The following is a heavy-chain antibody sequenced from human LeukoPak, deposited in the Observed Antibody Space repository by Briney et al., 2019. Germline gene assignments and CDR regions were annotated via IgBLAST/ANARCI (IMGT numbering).Heavy chain of an antibody. V-gene: IGHV1-8*03. CDR2: MNPNSGNT. Sequence: GASVKVSCKASGYTFTSYDINWVRQATGQGLEWMGWMNPNSGNTGYAQKFQGRVTITRNTSISTAYMELSSLRSEDTAVYYCARLLRGVRPLDQSLGYWGQGTLVTVSS. J-gene: IGHJ4*02. CDR3: ARLLRGVRPLDQSLGY. CDR1: GYTFTSYD. D-gene: IGHD2-2*03.